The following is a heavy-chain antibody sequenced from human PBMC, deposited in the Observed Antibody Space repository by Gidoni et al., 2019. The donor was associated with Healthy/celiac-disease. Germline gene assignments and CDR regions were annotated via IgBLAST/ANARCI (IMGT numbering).Heavy chain of an antibody. D-gene: IGHD4-17*01. J-gene: IGHJ4*02. CDR1: GFTFSSYA. CDR2: ISGSGVSP. Sequence: EVQLLEYGGGLVQPGGSLRLSCAACGFTFSSYAMSWVRQAPGKGLEWVSAISGSGVSPYYADSVKGRFTISRDNSKNTLYLQMNSLRAEDTAVYYCAKDPTDYGDYYFDYWGQGTLVTVSS. V-gene: IGHV3-23*01. CDR3: AKDPTDYGDYYFDY.